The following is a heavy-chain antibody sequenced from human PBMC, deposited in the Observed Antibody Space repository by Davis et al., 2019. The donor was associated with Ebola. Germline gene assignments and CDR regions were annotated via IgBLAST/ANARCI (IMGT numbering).Heavy chain of an antibody. CDR3: AKSGGEYQLLNSMDY. V-gene: IGHV3-23*01. CDR2: ISGSGGST. J-gene: IGHJ4*02. CDR1: GFTFSSYA. D-gene: IGHD2-2*01. Sequence: GGSLRLSCAASGFTFSSYAMSWVRQAPGNGLAWVSAISGSGGSTYYADSVKGRFTISRDNSKNTLYLQMNSLRAEDTAVYYCAKSGGEYQLLNSMDYWGQGTLVTVSS.